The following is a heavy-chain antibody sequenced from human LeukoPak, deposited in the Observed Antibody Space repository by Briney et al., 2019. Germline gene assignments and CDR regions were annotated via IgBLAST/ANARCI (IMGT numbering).Heavy chain of an antibody. Sequence: SVKVSCKASGGTFSSYAISWVRQAPGQGLEWMGRIIPIFGTANYAQEFQGRVTITTDESTSTAYMELSSPRSEDTAVYYCARGFNYGSGSYGHWGQGTLVTVSS. J-gene: IGHJ4*02. V-gene: IGHV1-69*05. D-gene: IGHD3-10*01. CDR3: ARGFNYGSGSYGH. CDR2: IIPIFGTA. CDR1: GGTFSSYA.